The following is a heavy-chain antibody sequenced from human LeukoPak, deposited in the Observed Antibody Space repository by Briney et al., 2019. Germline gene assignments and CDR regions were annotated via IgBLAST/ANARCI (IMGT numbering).Heavy chain of an antibody. J-gene: IGHJ4*02. CDR2: INPNSGGT. Sequence: ASVKVSCKASGYTFTGYYMHWVRQAPGQGLEWMGWINPNSGGTNYAQKFQGRVTMTRDTSIGTAYMELSRPRSDDTAVYYCARGYYYDSSGLDYWGQGTLVTVSS. D-gene: IGHD3-22*01. CDR3: ARGYYYDSSGLDY. V-gene: IGHV1-2*02. CDR1: GYTFTGYY.